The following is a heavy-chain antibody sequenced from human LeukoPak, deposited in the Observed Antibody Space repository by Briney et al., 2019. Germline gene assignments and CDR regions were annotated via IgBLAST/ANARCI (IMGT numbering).Heavy chain of an antibody. V-gene: IGHV3-7*04. D-gene: IGHD6-25*01. Sequence: GGSLRLSCAASGCTFSTYWMSWVRQAPGKGLEWVANIKHDGSEKFYVDSVKGRFTISRDNAKNSLYLQLNSLRDEDTAVYYSARITGISAAGDYWGQGTLVTVSS. CDR1: GCTFSTYW. J-gene: IGHJ4*02. CDR3: ARITGISAAGDY. CDR2: IKHDGSEK.